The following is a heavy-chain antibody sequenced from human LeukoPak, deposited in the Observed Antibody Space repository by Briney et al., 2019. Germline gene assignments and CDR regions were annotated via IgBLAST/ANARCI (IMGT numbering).Heavy chain of an antibody. CDR1: GFTFSTYA. D-gene: IGHD3-10*01. CDR2: ISGSGGST. Sequence: YPGGSLRLSCAASGFTFSTYAMSWVRLAPGKGLEWVSGISGSGGSTYYADSVKGRFTSSRDNSNNTLYVQMNSLRVEDTAVYYCAKSGCLSGSGRLAMDVWGQGTTVTVSS. J-gene: IGHJ6*02. V-gene: IGHV3-23*01. CDR3: AKSGCLSGSGRLAMDV.